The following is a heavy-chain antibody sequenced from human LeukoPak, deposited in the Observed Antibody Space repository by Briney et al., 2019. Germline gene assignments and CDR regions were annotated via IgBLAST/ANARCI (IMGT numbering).Heavy chain of an antibody. Sequence: PGGSLRLSCAASGFTFSTYWMIWVRQAPGKGLEWVANIKEDGSEKYYVDSVKGRFTISRDNAKNSLYLQMNSLGVEDTAVYYCARAPYGENYWGQGTLVTVSS. CDR2: IKEDGSEK. CDR1: GFTFSTYW. CDR3: ARAPYGENY. D-gene: IGHD4-17*01. V-gene: IGHV3-7*01. J-gene: IGHJ4*02.